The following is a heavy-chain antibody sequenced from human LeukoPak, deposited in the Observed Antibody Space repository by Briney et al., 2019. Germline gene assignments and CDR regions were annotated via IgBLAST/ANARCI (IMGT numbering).Heavy chain of an antibody. Sequence: GGSLRLSCAASGFTVSSNYMSWVRQAPGKGLEWVSVIYSGGSTYYADSVKGRFTISRDNSKNTLYLQMNSLRAEDTAVYYCARPLGGSSGYYQPFDYWGQGTLVTVSS. CDR1: GFTVSSNY. J-gene: IGHJ4*02. V-gene: IGHV3-66*04. CDR3: ARPLGGSSGYYQPFDY. CDR2: IYSGGST. D-gene: IGHD3-22*01.